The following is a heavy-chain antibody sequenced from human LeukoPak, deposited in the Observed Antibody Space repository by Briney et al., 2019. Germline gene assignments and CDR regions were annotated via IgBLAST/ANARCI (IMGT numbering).Heavy chain of an antibody. CDR1: GGSISTHY. D-gene: IGHD4-17*01. CDR3: GRDPTTVTKGLDI. CDR2: ISYIGST. V-gene: IGHV4-59*11. J-gene: IGHJ3*02. Sequence: PSETLSLTCTVSGGSISTHYWSWIRQPPGKGLEWIGYISYIGSTNYNPSLKSRVTISVDTSRNQFSLKLTSVTAADAAFYFCGRDPTTVTKGLDIWGQGTMVTVSS.